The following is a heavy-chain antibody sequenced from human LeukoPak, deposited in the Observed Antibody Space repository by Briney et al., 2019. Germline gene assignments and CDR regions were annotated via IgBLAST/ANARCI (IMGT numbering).Heavy chain of an antibody. CDR3: ARDPYSGSYGDSYYYMDV. V-gene: IGHV3-21*01. D-gene: IGHD1-26*01. CDR1: GFSFSSYN. J-gene: IGHJ6*03. Sequence: PGGSLRLSCAASGFSFSSYNMNWVRQAPGKVLEWVSSITTSSTYTFYADSVKGRFTISRDNAKNSLYLQMNSLRVEDTAVYYCARDPYSGSYGDSYYYMDVWGKGTTVTISS. CDR2: ITTSSTYT.